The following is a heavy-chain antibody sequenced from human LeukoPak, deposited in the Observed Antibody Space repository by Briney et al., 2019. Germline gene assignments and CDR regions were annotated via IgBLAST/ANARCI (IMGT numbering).Heavy chain of an antibody. CDR1: GYTFTTYA. D-gene: IGHD4-17*01. Sequence: ASVKVSCKASGYTFTTYAMNWVRQAPRQGLEWMGWINTNTGNPTYAQGFTGRFVITLDHSVSTAYLQISDLKAEDTAVYYCARLSTVTTYFDYWGQGTMVTDSS. CDR2: INTNTGNP. J-gene: IGHJ4*02. V-gene: IGHV7-4-1*02. CDR3: ARLSTVTTYFDY.